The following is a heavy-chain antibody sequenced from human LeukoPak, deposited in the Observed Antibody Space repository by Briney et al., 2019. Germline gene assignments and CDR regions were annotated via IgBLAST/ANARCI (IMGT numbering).Heavy chain of an antibody. CDR2: IKQDGSEK. CDR3: ARDSARCGTMDY. V-gene: IGHV3-7*01. Sequence: GGALRLSCAASGFTFNNYWMSWVRQAPGKGLEWVANIKQDGSEKYYVDSVKGRFTISRDNAKNSLYLQMNSLRAEDTAVYYCARDSARCGTMDYWGQGTRVTVSS. D-gene: IGHD2-15*01. CDR1: GFTFNNYW. J-gene: IGHJ4*02.